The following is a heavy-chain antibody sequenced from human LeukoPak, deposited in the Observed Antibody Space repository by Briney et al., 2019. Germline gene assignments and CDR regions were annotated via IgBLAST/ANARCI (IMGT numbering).Heavy chain of an antibody. J-gene: IGHJ4*02. V-gene: IGHV1-46*03. CDR2: INPSVGST. Sequence: ASVKVSCKASGYTFTSYYMHWVRQAPGQGGEWMGIINPSVGSTSYAQKFQRRVTMNSDTSTSTVYTELRSLRTEHTAVYYCARERVVVPAAADYWGQGTLVTVSS. CDR1: GYTFTSYY. CDR3: ARERVVVPAAADY. D-gene: IGHD2-2*01.